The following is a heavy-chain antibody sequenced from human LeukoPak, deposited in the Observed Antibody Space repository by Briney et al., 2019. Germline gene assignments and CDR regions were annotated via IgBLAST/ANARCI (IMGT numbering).Heavy chain of an antibody. CDR2: ISYSGST. V-gene: IGHV4-59*11. J-gene: IGHJ5*02. CDR3: ARDRGSGWYWFDP. D-gene: IGHD6-19*01. CDR1: GVSISSHY. Sequence: SETLSLTCTVSGVSISSHYWSWIRQPPGKGLERIGFISYSGSTDYNPSLKSRVTISFDTSENQFSLSLTSVTAADTAVYYCARDRGSGWYWFDPWGQGTLVTVSS.